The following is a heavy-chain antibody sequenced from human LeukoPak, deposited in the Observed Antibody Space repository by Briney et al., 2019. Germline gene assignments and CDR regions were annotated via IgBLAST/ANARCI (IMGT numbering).Heavy chain of an antibody. CDR3: ARPSSRYSSSSPFDY. CDR1: GGSFSGYY. CDR2: INHSGST. V-gene: IGHV4-34*01. D-gene: IGHD6-6*01. J-gene: IGHJ4*02. Sequence: SETLSLTCAVYGGSFSGYYWSWIRQPPGKGLEWIGEINHSGSTNYNPSLKSRVTILVDTSKNQFSLKLSSVTAADTAVYYCARPSSRYSSSSPFDYWGQGTLVTVSS.